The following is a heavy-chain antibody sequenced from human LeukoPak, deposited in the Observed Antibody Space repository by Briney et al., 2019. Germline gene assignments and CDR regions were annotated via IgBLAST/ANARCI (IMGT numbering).Heavy chain of an antibody. Sequence: GASVNVSSKASGDTFSDSYMHWVRQAPGQGREWMGWINPTSGVTKYAEKFQGRVTMTRDTSIRTAYMEMSRLRSDDTALYYCARDLYSGTYGRWGQGTLVTVSS. CDR2: INPTSGVT. V-gene: IGHV1-2*02. CDR3: ARDLYSGTYGR. CDR1: GDTFSDSY. J-gene: IGHJ4*02. D-gene: IGHD1-26*01.